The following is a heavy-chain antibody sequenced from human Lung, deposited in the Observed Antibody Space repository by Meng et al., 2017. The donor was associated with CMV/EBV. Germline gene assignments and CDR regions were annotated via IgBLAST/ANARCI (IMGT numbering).Heavy chain of an antibody. CDR1: GASISNQY. J-gene: IGHJ6*01. CDR2: IYYTGDT. Sequence: SETLSLXCSVSGASISNQYWSWIRQPPGKGLEWIGIIYYTGDTNYSPSLKSRVTMSVDTSRNQFSLSLRSVTPADTAVYYCARTDLKELGRRSGWFPDYYYHGMDVWGQGXTVTVSS. V-gene: IGHV4-59*11. CDR3: ARTDLKELGRRSGWFPDYYYHGMDV. D-gene: IGHD6-19*01.